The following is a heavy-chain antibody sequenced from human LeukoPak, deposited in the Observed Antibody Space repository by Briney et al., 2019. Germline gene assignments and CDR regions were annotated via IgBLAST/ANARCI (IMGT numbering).Heavy chain of an antibody. V-gene: IGHV1-69*04. J-gene: IGHJ4*02. D-gene: IGHD6-19*01. CDR2: IIPILGIA. CDR1: GGTFSSYA. CDR3: ARSVAGYYYFDY. Sequence: RASVRVSCKASGGTFSSYAISWVRQAPGQGLEWMGRIIPILGIANYAQKFQGRVTITADKSTSTAYMELSSLRSEDTAVYYCARSVAGYYYFDYWGQGTLVTVSS.